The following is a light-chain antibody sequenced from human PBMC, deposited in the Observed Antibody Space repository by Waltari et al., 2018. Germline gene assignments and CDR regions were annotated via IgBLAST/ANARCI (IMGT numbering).Light chain of an antibody. Sequence: DVVMTLSPLSLPVTLGQPASISCRSGQSLLHSDGYTYLLWFEQRPGQSPRRLIYQVSNRDSGVPDRYSGSGSGTDFTLKISRGEAEDVGVYYCMQRIHWPRMFGQGTKVEIK. CDR1: QSLLHSDGYTY. CDR2: QVS. J-gene: IGKJ1*01. CDR3: MQRIHWPRM. V-gene: IGKV2-30*02.